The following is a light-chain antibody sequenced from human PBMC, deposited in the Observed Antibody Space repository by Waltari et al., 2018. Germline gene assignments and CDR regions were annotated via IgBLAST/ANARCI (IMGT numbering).Light chain of an antibody. CDR3: AAWDHSLHAWV. J-gene: IGLJ3*02. CDR2: SKN. V-gene: IGLV1-44*01. Sequence: QSVLTQPPSASGTPGQRVTISCSGTSSNVGGNDVNWYHQLPGTAPKVLIYSKNRRPSGVPDRFSGSKSGTSASLAISGLLSEDEADYYCAAWDHSLHAWVFGGGTKLTVL. CDR1: SSNVGGND.